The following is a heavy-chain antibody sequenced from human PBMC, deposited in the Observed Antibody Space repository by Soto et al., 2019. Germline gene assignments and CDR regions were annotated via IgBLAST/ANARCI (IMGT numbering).Heavy chain of an antibody. CDR1: GGSVDSGNHY. CDR3: ARDMGSAITTRIFDH. D-gene: IGHD3-22*01. Sequence: QVLVQESGPGLVKPSQTLTLSCTVSGGSVDSGNHYWNWIRQPPGKGLEWIGYIYYGESTYYNPSLKSRATISVDTSQSRSSLRLTSVIAADTSVYYCARDMGSAITTRIFDHWGQGTLVTVSS. CDR2: IYYGEST. V-gene: IGHV4-30-4*01. J-gene: IGHJ4*02.